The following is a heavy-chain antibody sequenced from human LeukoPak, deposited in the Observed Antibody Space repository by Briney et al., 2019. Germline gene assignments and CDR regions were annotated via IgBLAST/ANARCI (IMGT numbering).Heavy chain of an antibody. Sequence: ASVKVSCKASGYTFTGYYMHWVRQAPGQGLEWMGWINPNSGGTNYAQKFQGRVTMTRDTSISTAYMELSRLRSDDTAVYYCARELVGPDYGDSIPWYYFDYWGQGTLVTVSS. CDR1: GYTFTGYY. V-gene: IGHV1-2*02. CDR2: INPNSGGT. CDR3: ARELVGPDYGDSIPWYYFDY. D-gene: IGHD4-17*01. J-gene: IGHJ4*02.